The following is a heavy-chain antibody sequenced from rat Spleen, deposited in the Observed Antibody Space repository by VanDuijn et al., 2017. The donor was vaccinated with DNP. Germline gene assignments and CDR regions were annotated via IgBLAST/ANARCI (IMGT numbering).Heavy chain of an antibody. V-gene: IGHV5S10*01. D-gene: IGHD1-11*01. J-gene: IGHJ2*01. Sequence: EVQLVESGGGLVQPGRSLKLSCAASGFPFSDYSMAWVRQAPKKGLEWVATIIYDGSRTYCRDSVKGRFTISRDNAKTTLNLQMDSLRSEDTATYYCVTRGKYGGYDYWGQGVMVTVSS. CDR3: VTRGKYGGYDY. CDR2: IIYDGSRT. CDR1: GFPFSDYS.